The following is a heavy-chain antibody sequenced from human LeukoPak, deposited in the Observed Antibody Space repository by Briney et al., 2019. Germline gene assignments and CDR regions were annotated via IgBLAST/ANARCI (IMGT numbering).Heavy chain of an antibody. Sequence: PGGSLRLSCAASGFTFSRNGMYWVRQAPGKGLEWVAVIWYDGSNKYYADSVKGRFTISRDNSKNTLYLQMNSLRAEDTAVYYCARDLGYDILTGYYSDWGQGTLVTVSS. CDR1: GFTFSRNG. CDR2: IWYDGSNK. CDR3: ARDLGYDILTGYYSD. V-gene: IGHV3-33*07. J-gene: IGHJ4*02. D-gene: IGHD3-9*01.